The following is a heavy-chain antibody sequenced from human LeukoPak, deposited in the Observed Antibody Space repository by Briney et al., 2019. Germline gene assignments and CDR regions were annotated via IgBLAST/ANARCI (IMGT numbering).Heavy chain of an antibody. V-gene: IGHV3-21*01. Sequence: GGSLRLSCAASGFTFSSYSMNWVRQAPGKGLEWVSSISSSSSYIYYADSVKGRFTISRDNAKNSLYLQMNSLRAEDTAVYYCARAGETGTTGGSLIDYWGQGTPVTVSS. CDR2: ISSSSSYI. J-gene: IGHJ4*02. CDR1: GFTFSSYS. D-gene: IGHD1-7*01. CDR3: ARAGETGTTGGSLIDY.